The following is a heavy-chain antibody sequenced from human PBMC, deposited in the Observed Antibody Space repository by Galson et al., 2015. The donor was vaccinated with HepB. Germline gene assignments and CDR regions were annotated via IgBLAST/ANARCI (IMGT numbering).Heavy chain of an antibody. CDR2: ISSSSYI. CDR3: ARDGDYYGSGSGVYFDY. V-gene: IGHV3-21*01. CDR1: GFTFSSYS. D-gene: IGHD3-10*01. Sequence: SLRLSCAASGFTFSSYSMNWVRQAPGKGLEWVSSISSSSYIYYADSVKGRFTISRDNAKNSLYLQMNSLRAEDTAVYYCARDGDYYGSGSGVYFDYWGQGTLVTVSS. J-gene: IGHJ4*02.